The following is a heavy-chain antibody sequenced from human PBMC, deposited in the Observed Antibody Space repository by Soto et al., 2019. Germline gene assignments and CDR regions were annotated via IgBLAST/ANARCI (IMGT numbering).Heavy chain of an antibody. J-gene: IGHJ6*02. V-gene: IGHV5-10-1*03. CDR2: IDPSDSYT. D-gene: IGHD6-13*01. CDR3: ARHWAANGRFSGCMDV. Sequence: EVQLVQSGAEVKKPGESLRISCKGSGYSFTSYWISWVRQMPGKGLEWMGRIDPSDSYTNYSPSFQGHVTISADKSISTAYLQWSSLKASDTARYYCARHWAANGRFSGCMDVWGQGTTVIVSS. CDR1: GYSFTSYW.